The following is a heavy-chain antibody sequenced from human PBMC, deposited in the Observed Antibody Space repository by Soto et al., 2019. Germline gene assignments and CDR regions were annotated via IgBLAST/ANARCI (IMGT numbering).Heavy chain of an antibody. CDR2: IYHSGST. J-gene: IGHJ5*02. Sequence: QVQLQESGPGLVKPSQTLSLTCTVSGCSISSGVYYWSWIRQAPGKGLEWIGYIYHSGSTYYSPSLKSQPTISADTSKNQFSLKLSSVTAADTAVYYCARAMNLASSYRWFDPWGQGTLVTVSS. V-gene: IGHV4-30-4*01. CDR1: GCSISSGVYY. CDR3: ARAMNLASSYRWFDP. D-gene: IGHD5-12*01.